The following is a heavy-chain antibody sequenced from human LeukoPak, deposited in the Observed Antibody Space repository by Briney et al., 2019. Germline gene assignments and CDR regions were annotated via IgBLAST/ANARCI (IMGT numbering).Heavy chain of an antibody. J-gene: IGHJ4*02. CDR1: GGSISSSY. D-gene: IGHD6-13*01. CDR3: ARGIVAAGTFDY. V-gene: IGHV4-59*08. Sequence: SETLSLTCTVSGGSISSSYWSWIRRPPGTGLEWIGYISYNGGANYNPSLKSRVTISIDTSKNQFSLKLSSVTAADTAVYYCARGIVAAGTFDYWGQGTLVTVSS. CDR2: ISYNGGA.